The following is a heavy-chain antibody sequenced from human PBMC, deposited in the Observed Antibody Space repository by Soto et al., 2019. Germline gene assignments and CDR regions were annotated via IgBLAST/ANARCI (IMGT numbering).Heavy chain of an antibody. Sequence: QVQLVESGGGVVQPGRSLRLSCAASEFTFSNYGMHWVRQAPGKGLEWVAVILNDGSNRYHADSVKDRFTISRDNSKNTLYLQMNSLRAEDTAVYYCASDDEYSGNGMDVWGQGTTVTVS. J-gene: IGHJ6*02. CDR3: ASDDEYSGNGMDV. V-gene: IGHV3-33*01. CDR1: EFTFSNYG. D-gene: IGHD3-10*01. CDR2: ILNDGSNR.